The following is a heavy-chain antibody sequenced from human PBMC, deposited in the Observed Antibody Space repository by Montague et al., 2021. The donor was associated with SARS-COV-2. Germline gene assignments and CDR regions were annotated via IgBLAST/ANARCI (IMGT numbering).Heavy chain of an antibody. CDR1: GFTFDEYA. J-gene: IGHJ4*02. V-gene: IGHV3-9*01. CDR2: ISWNSGSI. CDR3: AKDTYYFGSGSYTWDN. D-gene: IGHD3-10*01. Sequence: SLRLSCAASGFTFDEYAMHWVRQAPGKGLEWVSGISWNSGSIGYADSVKGRFTISRGNAKSSLYLQMDSLRPEDTALYYCAKDTYYFGSGSYTWDNWGQGTLVTVSS.